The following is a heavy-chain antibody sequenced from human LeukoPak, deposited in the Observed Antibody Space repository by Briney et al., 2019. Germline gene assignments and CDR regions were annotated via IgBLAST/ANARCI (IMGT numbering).Heavy chain of an antibody. V-gene: IGHV3-7*02. CDR2: IKEDGSEK. J-gene: IGHJ1*01. CDR1: GFTFSDYW. CDR3: VCHVVLSVGYHYGLGV. D-gene: IGHD4-17*01. Sequence: PGGSLRLSCVASGFTFSDYWMSWVRQAPGKGLEWVSDIKEDGSEKYYVDSVKGRFTISRDNTKNSLYLQMNSLRVEDTAVYYCVCHVVLSVGYHYGLGVWGQGTLVTVSS.